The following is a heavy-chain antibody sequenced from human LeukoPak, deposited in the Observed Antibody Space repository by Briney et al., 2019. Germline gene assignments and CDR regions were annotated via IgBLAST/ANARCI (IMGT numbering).Heavy chain of an antibody. CDR3: ARYCSGGSCYLSHFDY. J-gene: IGHJ4*02. CDR2: IYYSGST. D-gene: IGHD2-15*01. CDR1: GGSISSGGYY. Sequence: PSETLSLTCTVSGGSISSGGYYWSWIRQHPGKGLEWIGFIYYSGSTYYNPSLKSRVTISVDTSKNQFSLKLSSVTAADTAVYYCARYCSGGSCYLSHFDYWGQGTLVTVSS. V-gene: IGHV4-31*03.